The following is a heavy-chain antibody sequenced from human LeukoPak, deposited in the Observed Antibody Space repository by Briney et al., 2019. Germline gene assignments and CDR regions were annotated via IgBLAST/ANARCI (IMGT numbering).Heavy chain of an antibody. CDR2: IYHSGST. Sequence: PSETLFLTCAVSGGSISSSNWWSWVRQPPEKGLEWIGEIYHSGSTYSNPSLQSRVIISVDKSKNHFSLKLTSVTAADTAVYYCARTSAEYSNSWIDSWGQGTLVIVSS. J-gene: IGHJ5*01. V-gene: IGHV4-4*02. CDR1: GGSISSSNW. D-gene: IGHD6-6*01. CDR3: ARTSAEYSNSWIDS.